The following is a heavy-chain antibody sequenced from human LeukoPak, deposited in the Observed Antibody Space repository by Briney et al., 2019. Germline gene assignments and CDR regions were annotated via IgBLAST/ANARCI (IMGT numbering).Heavy chain of an antibody. V-gene: IGHV3-53*01. CDR2: IYSGGST. CDR1: GFTVSSNY. J-gene: IGHJ4*02. D-gene: IGHD3-10*01. Sequence: PGGSLRLSCAASGFTVSSNYMSWVRQAPGKGLEWVSVIYSGGSTYYADSVKGRFTISRDNSKNTLYLQMNSLRAEDTAVYYCARASLWFGEFYFDYWGQGTPVTVSS. CDR3: ARASLWFGEFYFDY.